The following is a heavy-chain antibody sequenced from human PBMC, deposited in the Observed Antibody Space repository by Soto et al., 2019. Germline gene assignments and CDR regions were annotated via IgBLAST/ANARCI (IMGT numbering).Heavy chain of an antibody. Sequence: EVQLLESGGGLVQPGGSLRLSCAASGFTFNNYAMTWVRQAPGKGLEWVSAISGGGDTTSYADSVKGRFTVSRDGSKNTLYLQMSSLRAEDTALYYCAIGRGGSGSLTPRVDCWGQGTLVTVSS. CDR2: ISGGGDTT. CDR1: GFTFNNYA. J-gene: IGHJ4*02. V-gene: IGHV3-23*01. D-gene: IGHD3-10*01. CDR3: AIGRGGSGSLTPRVDC.